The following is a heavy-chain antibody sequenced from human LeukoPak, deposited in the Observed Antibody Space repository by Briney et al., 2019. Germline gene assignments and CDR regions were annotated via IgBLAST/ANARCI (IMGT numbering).Heavy chain of an antibody. J-gene: IGHJ3*02. CDR3: ARTGDYGSGSYYNYQDAFDI. CDR1: GYSISSGYY. CDR2: ISHSGST. V-gene: IGHV4-38-2*02. D-gene: IGHD3-10*01. Sequence: SETLSLTCTVSGYSISSGYYWGWIRQPPGKGLEWIATISHSGSTYYNPSLKSQVTISVDTSKNQFSLKLSSVTAADTAVYYCARTGDYGSGSYYNYQDAFDIWGQGTMVTVSS.